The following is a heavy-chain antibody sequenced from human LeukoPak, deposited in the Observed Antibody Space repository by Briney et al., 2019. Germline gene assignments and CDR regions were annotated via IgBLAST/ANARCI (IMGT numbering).Heavy chain of an antibody. CDR1: GYTFTSYG. Sequence: ASVKVSCKASGYTFTSYGISWVRQAPGQGLEWMGWISAYNGNTNSARKLQGRDTMTTDTSTSTAYMELRSLRSDDTAVYYCARVATMVRGVPSRGFGYWGQGTLVTVSS. V-gene: IGHV1-18*01. J-gene: IGHJ4*02. CDR2: ISAYNGNT. D-gene: IGHD3-10*01. CDR3: ARVATMVRGVPSRGFGY.